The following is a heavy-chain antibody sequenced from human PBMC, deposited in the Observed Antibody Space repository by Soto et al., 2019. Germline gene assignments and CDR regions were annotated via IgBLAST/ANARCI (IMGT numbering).Heavy chain of an antibody. J-gene: IGHJ4*02. CDR1: GGSVSSVSCY. Sequence: PETLSLTCTVSGGSVSSVSCYWSWIRQPPGKGLEWIGYIYYTGSTNYSPSLNSRVTISVDRSKNQVFLNLRSVTAADSALYYCARVEAATFDXWGQGAQVTVSX. CDR2: IYYTGST. CDR3: ARVEAATFDX. V-gene: IGHV4-61*01. D-gene: IGHD1-26*01.